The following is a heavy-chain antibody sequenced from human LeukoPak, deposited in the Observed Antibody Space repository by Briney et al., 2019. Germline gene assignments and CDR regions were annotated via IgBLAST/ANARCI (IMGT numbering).Heavy chain of an antibody. CDR1: GFTFSSYG. CDR2: ISYDGSNK. J-gene: IGHJ6*02. D-gene: IGHD4-17*01. CDR3: AKELYNYGDYGAEGLDV. Sequence: QTGGSLRLSCAASGFTFSSYGMHWVRQAPGKGLEWVAVISYDGSNKYYADSVKGRFTISRDNSKITVYLQMNSLKAEDTAVYYCAKELYNYGDYGAEGLDVGGQGTTVTVS. V-gene: IGHV3-30*18.